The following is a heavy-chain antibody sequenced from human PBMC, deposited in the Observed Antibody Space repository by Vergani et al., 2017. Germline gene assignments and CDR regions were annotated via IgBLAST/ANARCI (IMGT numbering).Heavy chain of an antibody. CDR1: GFTFSSYS. CDR2: ISSSSSTR. V-gene: IGHV3-48*01. D-gene: IGHD4-17*01. Sequence: EVQLVESGGGLVQPGGSLRLSCAASGFTFSSYSMNWVRQAPGKGLEWVSYISSSSSTRYYADSVKGRFTISRDNAKNSLYLQMNSLRAEDTAVYYCARESDTVTTIYYYGMDVWGQGTTVTVSS. J-gene: IGHJ6*02. CDR3: ARESDTVTTIYYYGMDV.